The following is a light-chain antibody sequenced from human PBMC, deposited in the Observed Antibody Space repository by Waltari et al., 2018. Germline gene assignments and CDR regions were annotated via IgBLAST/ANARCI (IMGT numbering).Light chain of an antibody. J-gene: IGLJ2*01. CDR2: DVN. CDR3: TSYTTSATLV. Sequence: QSALTQPASVSGSPGQSITIPCTGTTSDVGPHNYVSWYQQHPGKVPKLILYDVNNRPSGISDRFSGSKSDITASLTISGLQAEDEADYYCTSYTTSATLVFGGGTKLTVL. CDR1: TSDVGPHNY. V-gene: IGLV2-14*03.